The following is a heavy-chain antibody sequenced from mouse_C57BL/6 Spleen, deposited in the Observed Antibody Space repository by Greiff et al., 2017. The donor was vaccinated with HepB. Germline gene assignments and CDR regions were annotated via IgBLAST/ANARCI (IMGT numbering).Heavy chain of an antibody. CDR2: IRLKSDNYAT. V-gene: IGHV6-3*01. J-gene: IGHJ3*01. CDR1: GFTFSNYW. D-gene: IGHD1-1*01. CDR3: TVNYGSSWAY. Sequence: VQLKESGGGLVQPGGSMKLSCVASGFTFSNYWMNWVRQSPEKGLEWVAQIRLKSDNYATHYAESVKGRFTISRDDSKSSVYLQMNNLRAEDTGIYYCTVNYGSSWAYWGQGTLVTVSA.